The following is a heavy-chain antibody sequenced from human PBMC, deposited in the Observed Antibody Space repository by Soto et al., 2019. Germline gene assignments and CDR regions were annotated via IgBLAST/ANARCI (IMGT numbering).Heavy chain of an antibody. CDR3: EHYSSDSYYFDY. J-gene: IGHJ4*02. CDR1: GFSLSTSGVG. D-gene: IGHD3-22*01. Sequence: QITLKESGPTLVKPTQTLTLTCTFVGFSLSTSGVGVGWIRQPPGKALEWLTLIYWDDDKRYSPSLKSRVTITKDTAKNQVVLTMTDMDPVDSATYYCEHYSSDSYYFDYWGQGTLVTVSS. CDR2: IYWDDDK. V-gene: IGHV2-5*02.